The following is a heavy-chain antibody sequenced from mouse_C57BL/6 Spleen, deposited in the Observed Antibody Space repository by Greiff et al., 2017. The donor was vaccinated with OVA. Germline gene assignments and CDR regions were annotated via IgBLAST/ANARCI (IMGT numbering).Heavy chain of an antibody. CDR2: IDPSDSYT. CDR3: AREGYYYGSSYHYFDY. CDR1: GYTFTSYW. D-gene: IGHD1-1*01. J-gene: IGHJ2*01. Sequence: VQLQQPGAELVMPGASVKLSCKASGYTFTSYWMHWVKQRPGQGLEWIGEIDPSDSYTNYNQKFKGKSTLTVDKSSSTAYMQLSSLTSEDSAVYYCAREGYYYGSSYHYFDYWGQGTTLTVSS. V-gene: IGHV1-69*01.